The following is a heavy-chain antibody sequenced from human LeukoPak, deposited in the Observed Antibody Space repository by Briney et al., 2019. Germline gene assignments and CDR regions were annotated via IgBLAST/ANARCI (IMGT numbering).Heavy chain of an antibody. CDR3: ARDGRIAVGHDY. D-gene: IGHD6-19*01. CDR2: INPNSGGT. CDR1: GYTFTSYA. Sequence: ASVKVSCKASGYTFTSYAMNWVRQAPGQGLEWMGWINPNSGGTNYAQKFQGRVTMTRDTSISTAYMELSRLRSDDTAVYYCARDGRIAVGHDYWGQGTLVTVSS. J-gene: IGHJ4*02. V-gene: IGHV1-2*02.